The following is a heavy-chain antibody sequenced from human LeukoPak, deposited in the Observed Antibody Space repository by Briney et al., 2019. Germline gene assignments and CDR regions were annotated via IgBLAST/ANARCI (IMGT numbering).Heavy chain of an antibody. Sequence: ASVKVSCKASGGTFSSYAISWVRQAPGQGLEWMGGIIPIFGTANYAQKFQGRVTITADESTSTAYMEMSSLRSEDTAVYYCARGGYDFWSGYRRLDYYYYYMDVWGKGTTVTVSS. CDR2: IIPIFGTA. CDR3: ARGGYDFWSGYRRLDYYYYYMDV. J-gene: IGHJ6*03. CDR1: GGTFSSYA. D-gene: IGHD3-3*01. V-gene: IGHV1-69*01.